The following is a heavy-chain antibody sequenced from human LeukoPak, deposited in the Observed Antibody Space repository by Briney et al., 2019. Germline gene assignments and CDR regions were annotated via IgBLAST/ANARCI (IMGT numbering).Heavy chain of an antibody. CDR1: GFTFSSKW. Sequence: PGGSLRLSCAASGFTFSSKWMFWVRQAPGKGLVWVSRINTDGTTTTYADAVKGRFTVSRDNAKNTLYLQMNSLSVEDTAIYYCARIATGGPLDWGQGTLVIVSS. V-gene: IGHV3-74*03. CDR2: INTDGTTT. D-gene: IGHD2-8*02. J-gene: IGHJ4*02. CDR3: ARIATGGPLD.